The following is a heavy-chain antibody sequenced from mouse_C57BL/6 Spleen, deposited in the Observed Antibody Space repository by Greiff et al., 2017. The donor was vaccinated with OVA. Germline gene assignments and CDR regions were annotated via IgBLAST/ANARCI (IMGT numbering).Heavy chain of an antibody. Sequence: VKLQQPGAELVKPGASVKLSCKASGYTFTSYWMHWVKQRPGQGLEWIGMIHPNSGSTNYNEKFKSKATLTVDKSSSTAYMQLSSLTSEDSAVYYCARYYYGSSRYAMDYWGQGTSVTVSS. V-gene: IGHV1-64*01. CDR2: IHPNSGST. CDR3: ARYYYGSSRYAMDY. CDR1: GYTFTSYW. J-gene: IGHJ4*01. D-gene: IGHD1-1*01.